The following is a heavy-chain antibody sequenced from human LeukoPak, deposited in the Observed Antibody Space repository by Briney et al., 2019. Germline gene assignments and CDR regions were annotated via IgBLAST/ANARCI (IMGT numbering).Heavy chain of an antibody. CDR2: VYTSGST. CDR1: GGSISGGY. V-gene: IGHV4-4*09. D-gene: IGHD4-11*01. J-gene: IGHJ4*02. CDR3: AKSYFDYSTYYSYYFNL. Sequence: SETLSLTCTVSGGSISGGYWSWSRQPPGRGLEWIGYVYTSGSTNYNPSLKSRVTISVDTSKSQFALKLSSVTAADTAVYYCAKSYFDYSTYYSYYFNLWGQGALVTVSS.